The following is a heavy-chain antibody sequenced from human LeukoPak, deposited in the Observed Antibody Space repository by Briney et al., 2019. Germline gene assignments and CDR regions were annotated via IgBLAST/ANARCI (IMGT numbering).Heavy chain of an antibody. CDR1: GGSISSSSYY. CDR2: IYYSGST. CDR3: ARHESIVVVVAARGFDY. J-gene: IGHJ4*02. V-gene: IGHV4-39*01. D-gene: IGHD2-15*01. Sequence: PSETLSLTCTVSGGSISSSSYYWGWICQPPGKGLEWIGSIYYSGSTSYNPSLKSRVTISVDTSKNQFSLKLSSVTAADTAVYYCARHESIVVVVAARGFDYWGQGTLVTVSS.